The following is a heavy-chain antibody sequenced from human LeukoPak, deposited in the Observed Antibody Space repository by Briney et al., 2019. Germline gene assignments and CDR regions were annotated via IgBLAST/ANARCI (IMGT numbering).Heavy chain of an antibody. CDR1: GGSITSHY. Sequence: SETLSPTCPVSGGSITSHYWSWIRQPPGKGLEWIGYISYSGNTNYNPSLKSRVTISVDTSKNQFSLKLSSVTAADTVVYYCASGYSYGQFDYWGQGTLVTVSS. J-gene: IGHJ4*02. CDR2: ISYSGNT. CDR3: ASGYSYGQFDY. V-gene: IGHV4-59*08. D-gene: IGHD5-18*01.